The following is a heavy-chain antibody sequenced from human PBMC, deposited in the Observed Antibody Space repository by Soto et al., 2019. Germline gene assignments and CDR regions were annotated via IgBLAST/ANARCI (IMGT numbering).Heavy chain of an antibody. CDR2: RSGGCEKI. V-gene: IGHV3-23*01. CDR3: AQCACGGGWGVYHYDH. J-gene: IGHJ5*02. Sequence: PWVSLRLSCAASGFTCKSWGWSWVRLAPGKGIEWVAVRSGGCEKIDYANSLKCRWTTSRDNSKNTGSLQMNSLIFEDTALYYSAQCACGGGWGVYHYDHWGQGSKVTVSS. CDR1: GFTCKSWG. D-gene: IGHD2-21*02.